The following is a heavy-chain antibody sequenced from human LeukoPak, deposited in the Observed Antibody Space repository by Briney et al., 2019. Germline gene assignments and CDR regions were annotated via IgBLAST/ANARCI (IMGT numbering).Heavy chain of an antibody. CDR3: AGSSSWYPMAYYYYYYMDV. J-gene: IGHJ6*03. CDR1: GFTFSSYS. D-gene: IGHD6-13*01. V-gene: IGHV3-21*01. Sequence: PGGTLRLSCAASGFTFSSYSMNWVRQAPGKGLEWVSSISSSSSYIYYADSVKGRFTISRDNAKNSLYLQMNSLRAEDTAVYYCAGSSSWYPMAYYYYYYMDVWGKGTTVTVSS. CDR2: ISSSSSYI.